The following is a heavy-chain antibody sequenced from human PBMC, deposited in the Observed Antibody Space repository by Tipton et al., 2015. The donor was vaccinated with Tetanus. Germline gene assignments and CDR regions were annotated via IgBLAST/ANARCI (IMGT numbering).Heavy chain of an antibody. CDR3: ARDINYASDY. D-gene: IGHD4-11*01. CDR2: INHSGKP. Sequence: TLSLTCAVSGGSFRGYSWSWVHQPPGKGLEWIGEINHSGKPTYNPSLKSRVTMSLDTSNHHFSLSLSSVTAADTAVYYCARDINYASDYWGQGTLVTVSS. J-gene: IGHJ4*02. CDR1: GGSFRGYS. V-gene: IGHV4-34*01.